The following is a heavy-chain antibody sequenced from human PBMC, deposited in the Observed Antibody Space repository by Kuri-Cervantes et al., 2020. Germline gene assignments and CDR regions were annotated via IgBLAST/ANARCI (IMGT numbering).Heavy chain of an antibody. CDR3: ARAQWLKGVGDY. D-gene: IGHD6-19*01. V-gene: IGHV1-2*02. Sequence: ASVKVSCKASGYTFTGYYMHWARQAPGQGLEWMGWINPNSGGTNYAQKFQGRVTMTRDTSTSTVYMELSSPRSEDTAVYYCARAQWLKGVGDYWGQGTLVTVSS. CDR2: INPNSGGT. CDR1: GYTFTGYY. J-gene: IGHJ4*02.